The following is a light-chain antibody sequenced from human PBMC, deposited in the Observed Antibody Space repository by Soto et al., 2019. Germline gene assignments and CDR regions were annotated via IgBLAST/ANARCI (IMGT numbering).Light chain of an antibody. V-gene: IGLV2-8*01. J-gene: IGLJ2*01. CDR1: SSDVGGYNY. Sequence: ALTQPPSASGSPGQSVTISCTGTSSDVGGYNYVSWYQQHPGKAPKLMIYEVSKRPSGVPDRFSGSKSGNTASLTVSGLQAEDEADYYCSSYAGSNNYVVFGGGTKVTVL. CDR3: SSYAGSNNYVV. CDR2: EVS.